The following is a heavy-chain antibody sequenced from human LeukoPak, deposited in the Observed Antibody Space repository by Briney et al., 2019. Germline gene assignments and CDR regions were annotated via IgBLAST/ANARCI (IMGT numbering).Heavy chain of an antibody. Sequence: GRSLRLSCAASGFTFSSYAMHWVRQAPGKGLEWISYISTSDSTIYYADSVKGRFTISRDNAKNSLYLQMNSLRAEDTAVYYCARVFSVGGDYFDYWGQGTLVTVSS. CDR3: ARVFSVGGDYFDY. D-gene: IGHD5/OR15-5a*01. V-gene: IGHV3-48*03. CDR2: ISTSDSTI. J-gene: IGHJ4*02. CDR1: GFTFSSYA.